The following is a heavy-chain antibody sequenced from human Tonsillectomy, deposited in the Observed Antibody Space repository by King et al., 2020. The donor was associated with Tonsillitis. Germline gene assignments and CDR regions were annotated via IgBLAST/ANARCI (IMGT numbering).Heavy chain of an antibody. CDR2: ISADGSNK. CDR3: VTLEAGTPGYFDY. Sequence: VQLVESGGGVVQPGRSLRLSCAASRFTFRSYALHWVRQAPGKGLEWVAVISADGSNKYYADSVRGRFTISRDNSKTTLYLQMNSLRPEDTAVYFCVTLEAGTPGYFDYWGQGTLVTVSS. CDR1: RFTFRSYA. J-gene: IGHJ4*02. D-gene: IGHD1-1*01. V-gene: IGHV3-30*04.